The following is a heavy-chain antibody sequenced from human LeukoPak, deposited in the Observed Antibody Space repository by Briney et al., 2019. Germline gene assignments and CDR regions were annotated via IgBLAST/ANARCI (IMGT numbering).Heavy chain of an antibody. D-gene: IGHD6-13*01. J-gene: IGHJ3*02. CDR2: INQDGSGK. CDR3: ASVIARYAFDI. CDR1: GFTLSSYW. Sequence: NPGGSLRLSCAASGFTLSSYWMSSVRQAPGKGLEWVGNINQDGSGKYYAYAEKGRCTISRDNAKNSLYLQMNSLRAEDTAVYYCASVIARYAFDIWGQGTMVTVSS. V-gene: IGHV3-7*01.